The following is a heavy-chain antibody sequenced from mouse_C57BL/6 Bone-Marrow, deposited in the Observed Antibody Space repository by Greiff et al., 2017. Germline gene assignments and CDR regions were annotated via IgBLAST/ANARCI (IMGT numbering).Heavy chain of an antibody. CDR1: GFTFSDYG. V-gene: IGHV5-17*01. Sequence: EVQLVESGGGLVKPGGSLKLSCAASGFTFSDYGMHWVRQAPEKGLEWVAYISSGSSTIYYADPVKGRFTISRDTAKNTLFLQMTSLRSEDTAMYYCARQDYDYDDEGYYFDYWGQGTTLTVSS. D-gene: IGHD2-4*01. J-gene: IGHJ2*01. CDR2: ISSGSSTI. CDR3: ARQDYDYDDEGYYFDY.